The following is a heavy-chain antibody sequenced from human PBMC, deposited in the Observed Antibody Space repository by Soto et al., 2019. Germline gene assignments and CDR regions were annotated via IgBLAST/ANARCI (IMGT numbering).Heavy chain of an antibody. J-gene: IGHJ5*02. V-gene: IGHV3-49*04. CDR1: GFTFGDYA. D-gene: IGHD6-19*01. CDR3: TTKIKQWLVSWFDP. Sequence: GSLRLSCTASGFTFGDYAMSWVRQAPGKGLEWVGFIRSKAYGGTTEYAASVKGRFTISSDDSKSIAYLQMNSLKTEDTAVYYCTTKIKQWLVSWFDPWGQGTLVTVSS. CDR2: IRSKAYGGTT.